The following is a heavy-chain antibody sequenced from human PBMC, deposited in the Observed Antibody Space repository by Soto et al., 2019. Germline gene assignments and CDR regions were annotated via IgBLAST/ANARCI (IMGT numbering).Heavy chain of an antibody. J-gene: IGHJ4*02. CDR2: ISAYNGNT. CDR1: GYTFTSYG. V-gene: IGHV1-18*01. Sequence: ASVKVSCKASGYTFTSYGISWVRQAPGQGLEWMGWISAYNGNTNYAQKLQGRVTMTTDTSTSTAYMELRSLRSDDTAVYYCARARTPLSGYDDFDYWGQGTLVTVSS. CDR3: ARARTPLSGYDDFDY. D-gene: IGHD5-12*01.